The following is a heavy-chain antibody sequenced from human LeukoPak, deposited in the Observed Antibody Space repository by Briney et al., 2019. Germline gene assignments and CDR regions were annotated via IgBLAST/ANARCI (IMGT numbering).Heavy chain of an antibody. CDR3: ARGGRKAVAGPDY. CDR1: GGSISSYY. V-gene: IGHV4-59*01. J-gene: IGHJ4*02. D-gene: IGHD6-19*01. CDR2: IYYSGST. Sequence: LETLSLTCTVSGGSISSYYWSWIRQPPGKGLEWIGYIYYSGSTNYNPSLKRRVTISVDTSKNQFSLKLNSVTAADTAVYYCARGGRKAVAGPDYWGQGTRVTVSA.